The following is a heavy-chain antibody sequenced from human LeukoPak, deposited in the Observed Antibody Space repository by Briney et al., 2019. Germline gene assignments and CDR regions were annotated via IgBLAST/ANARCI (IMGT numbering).Heavy chain of an antibody. CDR1: GFTFSTYI. D-gene: IGHD3-9*01. V-gene: IGHV3-21*01. Sequence: GGSLRLSCAASGFTFSTYIMNWVRQTPGKGLEWVSSIGTSTSYIYYADSVKGRFTISRDNAKNSLYLEMNSLRAEDTAVYYCARSGRDYDILTGYEYNWFDPWGQGTLVTVSS. J-gene: IGHJ5*02. CDR2: IGTSTSYI. CDR3: ARSGRDYDILTGYEYNWFDP.